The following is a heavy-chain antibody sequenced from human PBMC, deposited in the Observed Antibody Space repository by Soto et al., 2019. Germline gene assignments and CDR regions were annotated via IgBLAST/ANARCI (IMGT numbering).Heavy chain of an antibody. CDR2: ISYDGTNR. CDR1: GLTFSNYA. Sequence: QVHLVESGGGVVQPGRSLRLSCAASGLTFSNYAMHWVRQAPGKGLEWVAFISYDGTNRCYPDSVKGRFTISRDNSKNTLYLQMNSLKTEGTAVYYCARESSSTVTTGGGGSAKDYWGQGTLVTVSS. CDR3: ARESSSTVTTGGGGSAKDY. D-gene: IGHD4-17*01. J-gene: IGHJ4*02. V-gene: IGHV3-30-3*01.